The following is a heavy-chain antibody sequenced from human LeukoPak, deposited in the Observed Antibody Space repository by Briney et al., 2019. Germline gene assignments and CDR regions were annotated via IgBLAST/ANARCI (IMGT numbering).Heavy chain of an antibody. J-gene: IGHJ4*02. D-gene: IGHD5-24*01. CDR1: VYSISSGYY. V-gene: IGHV4-38-2*02. CDR2: IYHSGST. Sequence: PSETVSLTCTLSVYSISSGYYWGWIRQRPGNGLGWIGSIYHSGSTYYNPSLKSRVTISVDTTKTQFSLKQSSVPAADTAVYYCARARREMVDYWGQGTLVTVSS. CDR3: ARARREMVDY.